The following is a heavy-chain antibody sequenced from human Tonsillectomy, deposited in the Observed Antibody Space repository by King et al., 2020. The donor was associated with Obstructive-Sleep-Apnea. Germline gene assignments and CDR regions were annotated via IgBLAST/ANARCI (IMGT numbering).Heavy chain of an antibody. CDR2: INHSGST. V-gene: IGHV4-34*01. CDR3: ARVLGAAGPDYFFDY. Sequence: VQLQQWGAGLLKPSETLSLTCAVYGGSFSAYYWGWIRQPPGKGLEWIGEINHSGSTNCNPPLKSRVTISVDTSRNQFSLKLHSVTAADTAVYYCARVLGAAGPDYFFDYWGQGTLVTVSS. CDR1: GGSFSAYY. J-gene: IGHJ4*02. D-gene: IGHD3-16*01.